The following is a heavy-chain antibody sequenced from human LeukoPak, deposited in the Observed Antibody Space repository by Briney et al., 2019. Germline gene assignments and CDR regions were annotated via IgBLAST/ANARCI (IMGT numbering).Heavy chain of an antibody. Sequence: GRSLRLSCAASGFTFSSYGMHWVRQAPGKGLEWVAVIWYDGSNKYYADSVKGRFTISRDSSKNTLYLQMNSLRAEDTAVYYCARDLRRGTFDYWGQGTLVTVSS. J-gene: IGHJ4*02. CDR1: GFTFSSYG. V-gene: IGHV3-33*01. CDR2: IWYDGSNK. D-gene: IGHD1-1*01. CDR3: ARDLRRGTFDY.